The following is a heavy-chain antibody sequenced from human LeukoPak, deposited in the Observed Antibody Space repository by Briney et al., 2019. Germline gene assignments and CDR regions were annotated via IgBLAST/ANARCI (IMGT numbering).Heavy chain of an antibody. CDR1: GFTVSSNY. CDR3: AKDPHNWGYYFDY. D-gene: IGHD7-27*01. J-gene: IGHJ4*02. Sequence: PGGSLRLSCAASGFTVSSNYMSWVRQAPGKGLEWVSVIYSGGSTYYADSVKGRFTISRDNSKNTLYLQMNSLRAEDTAIYYCAKDPHNWGYYFDYWGQGTLVTVSS. V-gene: IGHV3-53*01. CDR2: IYSGGST.